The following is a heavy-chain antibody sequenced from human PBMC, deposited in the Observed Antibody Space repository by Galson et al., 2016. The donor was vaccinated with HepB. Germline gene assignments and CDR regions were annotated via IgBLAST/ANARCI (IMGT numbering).Heavy chain of an antibody. D-gene: IGHD2-2*01. CDR1: GGSISSSYY. Sequence: SETLSLTCTVSGGSISSSYYWGWIRQPPGKGLEWIGSMYYSGNTYYNPSLKSRVTISVDTSKNQFSLQLSSVTAADTAVYYCARAHCSTVGCNHPYYFDNWCQGTLVTVSS. CDR2: MYYSGNT. CDR3: ARAHCSTVGCNHPYYFDN. J-gene: IGHJ4*02. V-gene: IGHV4-39*01.